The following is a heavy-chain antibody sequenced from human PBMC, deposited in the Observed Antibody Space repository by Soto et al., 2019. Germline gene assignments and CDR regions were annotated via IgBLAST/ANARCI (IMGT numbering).Heavy chain of an antibody. Sequence: QVQLVESGGGVVQPGRSLRLSCAASGFPFTSYGMHWVREGPDKGLEWVAIISYDGSDKYYADSVKGRITISRDNSKNTLYLQMNSMRPEDTALYYCVGGHYYFDYRGQGTRVIVSS. CDR2: ISYDGSDK. J-gene: IGHJ4*02. V-gene: IGHV3-30*03. CDR3: VGGHYYFDY. D-gene: IGHD3-10*01. CDR1: GFPFTSYG.